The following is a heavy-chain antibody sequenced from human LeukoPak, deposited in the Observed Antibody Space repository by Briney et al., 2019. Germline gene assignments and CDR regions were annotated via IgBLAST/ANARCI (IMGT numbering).Heavy chain of an antibody. CDR2: ISGSDAST. CDR1: GFTFSSYA. D-gene: IGHD3-10*01. Sequence: GGSLRLSCTASGFTFSSYAMSWVRQTPGKGLEWVSAISGSDASTYYTDSVKGRFTISRDNSKNTLYLHMNSLRAEGTAVYYCAKDVTYYFGSGSNPNWFDPWGQGTLVTVSS. J-gene: IGHJ5*02. CDR3: AKDVTYYFGSGSNPNWFDP. V-gene: IGHV3-23*01.